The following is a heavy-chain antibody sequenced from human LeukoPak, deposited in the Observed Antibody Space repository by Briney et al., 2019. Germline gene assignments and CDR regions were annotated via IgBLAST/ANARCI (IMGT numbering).Heavy chain of an antibody. CDR1: GGSITSYY. V-gene: IGHV4-4*07. CDR3: AREGSSWYRALDY. Sequence: SETLSLTCTVSGGSITSYYWSWIRQPAGKGLEWIGHIYTSGSTNYNPSLKSRVTMSVDTSMNQFSLKLSSVTAADTAVYYCAREGSSWYRALDYWGQGTLVTVSS. D-gene: IGHD6-13*01. CDR2: IYTSGST. J-gene: IGHJ4*02.